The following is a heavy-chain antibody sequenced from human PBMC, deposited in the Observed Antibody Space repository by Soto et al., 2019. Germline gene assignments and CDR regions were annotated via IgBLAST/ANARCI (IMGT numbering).Heavy chain of an antibody. Sequence: QVQLVQSGAEVKKPGASVKVSCKASGYTFTSYGISWVRQAPGQGLEWMGWISAYNGNTNYAQKLQGRGTMTTDTSTGTAYMEQWSLRSADTAVYHCGRSAGMSNGVDVWGPGTKVTVSS. J-gene: IGHJ6*02. CDR2: ISAYNGNT. D-gene: IGHD6-19*01. V-gene: IGHV1-18*01. CDR1: GYTFTSYG. CDR3: GRSAGMSNGVDV.